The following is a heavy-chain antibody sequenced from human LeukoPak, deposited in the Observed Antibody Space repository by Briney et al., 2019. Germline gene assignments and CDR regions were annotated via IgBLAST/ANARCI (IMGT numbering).Heavy chain of an antibody. CDR2: ISYDGSNK. CDR3: VVFFDY. Sequence: GRSLRLSCAASGFTFSSYGMHWVRQAPGKGLEWVAVISYDGSNKYYADSVKGRFTISRDDSKNTLYLQMNSLRAEDTAVYYCVVFFDYWGQGTLVTVSS. CDR1: GFTFSSYG. V-gene: IGHV3-30*03. J-gene: IGHJ4*02.